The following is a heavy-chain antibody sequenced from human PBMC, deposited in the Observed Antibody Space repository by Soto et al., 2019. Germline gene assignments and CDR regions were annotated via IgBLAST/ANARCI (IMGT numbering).Heavy chain of an antibody. CDR2: IYYSGSA. J-gene: IGHJ4*02. Sequence: PSETLYRTCTVSGGSISSYYWSWIRQPPGKGLECIGYIYYSGSANYNPSLKSRVTISVDTSKKQFSLKLSSVTAADTAVYYCAMVENWGYFDYWGQGTLVTVSS. CDR3: AMVENWGYFDY. V-gene: IGHV4-59*01. CDR1: GGSISSYY. D-gene: IGHD7-27*01.